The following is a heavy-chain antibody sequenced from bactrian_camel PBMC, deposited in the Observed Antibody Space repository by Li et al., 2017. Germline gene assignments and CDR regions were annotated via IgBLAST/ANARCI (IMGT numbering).Heavy chain of an antibody. CDR3: ASDPCSTFRGLGQDEYDY. V-gene: IGHV3S57*01. CDR1: GGTVSSDC. J-gene: IGHJ4*01. D-gene: IGHD1*01. Sequence: VESGGGAVQAGGTLTLSRTASGGTVSSDCIGWFRRGIGNARQGVASLDKLGTTSYADAVKGRFTLSQDKAKHMLYLQMDSLKPEDTAMYYCASDPCSTFRGLGQDEYDYWGQGTQVTVS. CDR2: LDKLGTT.